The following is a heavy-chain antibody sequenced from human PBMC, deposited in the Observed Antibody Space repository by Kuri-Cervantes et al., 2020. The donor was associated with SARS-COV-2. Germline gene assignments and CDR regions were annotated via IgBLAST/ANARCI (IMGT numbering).Heavy chain of an antibody. J-gene: IGHJ3*02. V-gene: IGHV4-61*02. CDR2: IYTSGST. D-gene: IGHD2-15*01. CDR1: GGSISSGSYY. Sequence: SETLSLTCTVSGGSISSGSYYWSWIRQPAGKGLERIGRIYTSGSTNYNPSLKSRVTISVDTSKNQFSLKLSSVTAADTAVYYCASSGHKVAFDIWGQGTMVTVSS. CDR3: ASSGHKVAFDI.